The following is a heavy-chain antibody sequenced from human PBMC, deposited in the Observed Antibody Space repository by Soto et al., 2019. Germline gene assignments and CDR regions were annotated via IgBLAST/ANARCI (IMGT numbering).Heavy chain of an antibody. CDR2: INPSGGTT. CDR1: GYSFTTYY. V-gene: IGHV1-46*01. Sequence: ASVKVSCKAAGYSFTTYYVHWVRQAPGQGLEWMGVINPSGGTTSYAQKFQGRVTMTSDTSTSTVYLELSSLRSEDTAVYYCARDQVAYCGGDCYSVGDYWGQGTLVTVSS. D-gene: IGHD2-21*02. CDR3: ARDQVAYCGGDCYSVGDY. J-gene: IGHJ4*02.